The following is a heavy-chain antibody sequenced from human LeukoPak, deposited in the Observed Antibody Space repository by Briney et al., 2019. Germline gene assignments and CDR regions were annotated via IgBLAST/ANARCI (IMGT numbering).Heavy chain of an antibody. D-gene: IGHD2-2*01. Sequence: PSETLSLTCTVSGGTISSSSYYWGWIRHPPGKGLEWIGSIYYSGSTYYNPSLTSRVTISVDTSNNQFTPKLSSVTAADTAVYYCARLYGYWSSTSCEYYYYYYMDVWGKGTTVTVSS. CDR1: GGTISSSSYY. CDR3: ARLYGYWSSTSCEYYYYYYMDV. CDR2: IYYSGST. V-gene: IGHV4-39*01. J-gene: IGHJ6*03.